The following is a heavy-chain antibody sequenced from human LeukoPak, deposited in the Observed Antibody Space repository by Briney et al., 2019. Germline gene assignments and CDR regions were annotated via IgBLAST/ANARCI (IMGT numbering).Heavy chain of an antibody. CDR3: ASGYCSGGSCKIEPLYYFDY. Sequence: PGGSLRLSCAASGFTFSSYGMHWVRQAPGKGLEWVAVISYDGSNKYYADSVKGRFTISRDNSKSTLYLQMSSLRAEDTAVYYCASGYCSGGSCKIEPLYYFDYWGQGTLVTVSS. CDR2: ISYDGSNK. D-gene: IGHD2-15*01. J-gene: IGHJ4*01. CDR1: GFTFSSYG. V-gene: IGHV3-30*03.